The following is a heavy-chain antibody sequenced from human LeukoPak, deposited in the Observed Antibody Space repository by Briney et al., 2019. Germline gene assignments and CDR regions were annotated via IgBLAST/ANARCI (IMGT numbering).Heavy chain of an antibody. CDR1: GLIFSSYS. CDR3: ARQYYTQDAFDI. CDR2: ISSSSSYI. V-gene: IGHV3-21*01. J-gene: IGHJ3*02. Sequence: TPGGSLRLSCAASGLIFSSYSMNWVRQAPGKGLEWVSSISSSSSYIYYADSVKGRFTISRDNAKNSLYLQMNSLRAEDTAVYYCARQYYTQDAFDIWGPGTMVTVSS. D-gene: IGHD1-26*01.